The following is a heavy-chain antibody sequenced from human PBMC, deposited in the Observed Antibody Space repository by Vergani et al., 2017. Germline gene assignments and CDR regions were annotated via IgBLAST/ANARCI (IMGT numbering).Heavy chain of an antibody. V-gene: IGHV4-38-2*02. Sequence: QVQLQQWGAGVVKPSGTLSLTCSVSGYSISRGYYWGWIRQTPGKGLEWIATVFHSGSAYYNPSLRRRVTISVETSKNQFSLRLTTLTAADTAVYYCARGSRAAGYSGPDSWGQGTRVTVSS. J-gene: IGHJ4*02. CDR2: VFHSGSA. D-gene: IGHD6-13*01. CDR3: ARGSRAAGYSGPDS. CDR1: GYSISRGYY.